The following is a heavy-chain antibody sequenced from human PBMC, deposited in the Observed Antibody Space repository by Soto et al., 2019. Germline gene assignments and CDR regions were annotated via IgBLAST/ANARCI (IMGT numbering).Heavy chain of an antibody. J-gene: IGHJ5*02. Sequence: QVQLVQSGAEVKKPGSSVKVSCKASGGTFSSYAISWVRQAPGQGLEWVGGSILIFGTTNYAQKFQGRVTITADESTSTANMELSSLRSEDTAVYYCPRERLSGWFDPWGQGTLVTVSS. V-gene: IGHV1-69*01. D-gene: IGHD3-16*02. CDR1: GGTFSSYA. CDR2: SILIFGTT. CDR3: PRERLSGWFDP.